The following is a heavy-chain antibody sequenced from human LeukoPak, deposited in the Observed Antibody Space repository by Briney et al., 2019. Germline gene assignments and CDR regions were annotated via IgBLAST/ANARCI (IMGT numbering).Heavy chain of an antibody. CDR1: GGSISSSSYY. CDR2: IYYSGST. V-gene: IGHV4-39*01. CDR3: ARSPALYDYVPSTGFFDP. Sequence: SETLSLTCTVSGGSISSSSYYWGWIRQPPGKGLEWIGSIYYSGSTYYNPSLKSRVTISVDTSKNQFSLKLSSVTAADTAVYYCARSPALYDYVPSTGFFDPWGQGTLVTVSS. D-gene: IGHD3-16*01. J-gene: IGHJ5*02.